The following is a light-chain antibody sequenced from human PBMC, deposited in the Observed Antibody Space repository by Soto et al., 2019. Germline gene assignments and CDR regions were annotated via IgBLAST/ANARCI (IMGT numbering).Light chain of an antibody. V-gene: IGLV2-14*01. Sequence: QSALTQPASLSGSPGQSITISCTGTSSDVGGYNFVSWYQQHPGKAPKLIIYAVNNRPSGVSDRFSASKSGNTASLTISGLQAEDEADYYCSSYTVSTTLVLFGGGTKLTVL. CDR2: AVN. J-gene: IGLJ3*02. CDR1: SSDVGGYNF. CDR3: SSYTVSTTLVL.